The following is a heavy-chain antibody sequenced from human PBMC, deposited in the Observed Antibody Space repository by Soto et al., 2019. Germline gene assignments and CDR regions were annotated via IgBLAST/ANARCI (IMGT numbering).Heavy chain of an antibody. CDR1: GFTFSSYG. Sequence: GGSLRLSCASSGFTFSSYGMHWVRQAPGKGLEWVAVISYDGSNKYYADSVKGRFTISRDNSKNTLYLQMNSLRAEDTAVYYCAKARELHAFDIWGQGTMVT. D-gene: IGHD1-26*01. V-gene: IGHV3-30*18. J-gene: IGHJ3*02. CDR2: ISYDGSNK. CDR3: AKARELHAFDI.